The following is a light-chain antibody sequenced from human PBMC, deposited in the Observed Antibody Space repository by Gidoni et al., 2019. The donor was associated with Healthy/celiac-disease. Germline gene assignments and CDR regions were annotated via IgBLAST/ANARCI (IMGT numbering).Light chain of an antibody. CDR3: QQYGSSPWT. V-gene: IGKV3-20*01. CDR2: GAS. J-gene: IGKJ1*01. Sequence: EIVLTQSPGTLSLSPGERATLSCRASQSVSSSYLAWYQQKPGQAPRLLIYGASSRATGIPDRFSGRWSWTDFTLTIRRLEPEDFAVYYCQQYGSSPWTFGQGTKVEIK. CDR1: QSVSSSY.